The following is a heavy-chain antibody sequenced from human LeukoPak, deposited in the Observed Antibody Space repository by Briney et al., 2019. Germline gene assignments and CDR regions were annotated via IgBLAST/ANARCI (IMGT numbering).Heavy chain of an antibody. CDR1: GYTFTSYY. Sequence: ASVKVSCKASGYTFTSYYMHWVRQAPGQGLEWMGIINPSGGSTSYAQKFQGRVTITRNTSISTAYMELSSLRSEDTAVYYCARGREVAYYYYYYMDVWGKGTTVTVSS. D-gene: IGHD2-15*01. J-gene: IGHJ6*03. V-gene: IGHV1-46*01. CDR2: INPSGGST. CDR3: ARGREVAYYYYYYMDV.